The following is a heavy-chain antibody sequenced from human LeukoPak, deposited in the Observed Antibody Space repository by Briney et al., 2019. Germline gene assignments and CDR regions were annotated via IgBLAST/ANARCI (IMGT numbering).Heavy chain of an antibody. J-gene: IGHJ6*02. CDR2: IRSKAYGGTT. Sequence: GGSLRLSCTASGFTFGDYAMSWVRQAPGKGLEWVGFIRSKAYGGTTEYAASVKGRFTISRDDSKSIAYLQMNSLRAEDTAVYYCARDPGSPSYYYGMDVWGQGTTVTVSS. D-gene: IGHD3-10*01. V-gene: IGHV3-49*04. CDR1: GFTFGDYA. CDR3: ARDPGSPSYYYGMDV.